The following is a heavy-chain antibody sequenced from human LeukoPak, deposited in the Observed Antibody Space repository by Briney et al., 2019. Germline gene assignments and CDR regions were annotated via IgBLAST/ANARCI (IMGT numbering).Heavy chain of an antibody. J-gene: IGHJ3*01. D-gene: IGHD1-26*01. CDR2: MNGDGSQI. V-gene: IGHV3-7*01. CDR3: VAWGNSGNS. Sequence: GGSLSLPCAASGFTFSGHWMSWVRQAPAKGLEWVAHMNGDGSQIYYMDFVKGRFTISRDNAKNSLYLQMNGLRAEDTAVYYCVAWGNSGNSWGQGTMVIVSS. CDR1: GFTFSGHW.